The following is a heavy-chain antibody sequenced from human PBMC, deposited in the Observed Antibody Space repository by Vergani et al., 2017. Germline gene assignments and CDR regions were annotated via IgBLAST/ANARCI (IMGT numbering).Heavy chain of an antibody. J-gene: IGHJ6*03. V-gene: IGHV3-9*01. CDR1: GFTFDDYA. D-gene: IGHD2-2*01. CDR3: ARVRIVVVPAVPLDYMDV. Sequence: EVQLLESGGGLVQPGRSLRLSCAASGFTFDDYAMHWVRQAPGKGLEWVSGISWNSGSIGYADSVKGRFTISRDNAKNSLYLQMNSLRAEDTALYYCARVRIVVVPAVPLDYMDVWGKGTTVTVSS. CDR2: ISWNSGSI.